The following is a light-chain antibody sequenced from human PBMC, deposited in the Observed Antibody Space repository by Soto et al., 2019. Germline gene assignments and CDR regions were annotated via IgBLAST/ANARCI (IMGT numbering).Light chain of an antibody. J-gene: IGKJ4*01. Sequence: DIQMTQSPSSLSASVGDRVTITCQASQGINNYLNWYQQKPGNAPKLLIFDTSDLETGVPSRFSGHGSGTDFTFTISSLQPEDVAAYYCQQYHTLPITFGGGSKVDIK. CDR3: QQYHTLPIT. CDR2: DTS. CDR1: QGINNY. V-gene: IGKV1-33*01.